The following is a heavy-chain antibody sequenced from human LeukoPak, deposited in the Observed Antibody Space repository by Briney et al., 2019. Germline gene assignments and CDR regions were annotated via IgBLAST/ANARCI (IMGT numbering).Heavy chain of an antibody. D-gene: IGHD3-22*01. J-gene: IGHJ4*02. CDR1: GYSFTNYW. Sequence: GESLKISCKGSGYSFTNYWIGWVRQMPGKGLEWMGIIYPGDSDTRYSPSFQGQVTISADKSISTAYLQWSSLKASDTAMYYCARPSDYYDSSGYPGPFDYWGQGTLVNVSS. CDR3: ARPSDYYDSSGYPGPFDY. CDR2: IYPGDSDT. V-gene: IGHV5-51*01.